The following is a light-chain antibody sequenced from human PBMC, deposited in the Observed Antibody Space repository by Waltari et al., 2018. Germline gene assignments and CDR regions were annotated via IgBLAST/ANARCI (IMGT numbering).Light chain of an antibody. V-gene: IGKV3-20*01. J-gene: IGKJ1*01. CDR2: HAS. CDR3: QHYESLPVT. Sequence: ETVLTQSPGTLSLSSGERATLSCSASESISKYLAWYQQKPGQAPRLLIYHASSRAIDIPDRFSGSGSGTDFSLTISRLEPEDFAVYYCQHYESLPVTFGQGTKVEIK. CDR1: ESISKY.